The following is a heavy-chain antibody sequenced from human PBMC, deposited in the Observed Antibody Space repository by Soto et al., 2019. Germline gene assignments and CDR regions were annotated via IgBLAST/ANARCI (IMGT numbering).Heavy chain of an antibody. CDR3: ASRPFYYYGLDV. Sequence: SETLSLTCTVSGGSITTAGYSWSWIRQPPGKALEWIGYVYHTGNAYPKPSLKSRVTRSLDRSKNQFSLKMTSVTAADTALYYCASRPFYYYGLDVWGQGTTVTVS. CDR2: VYHTGNA. CDR1: GGSITTAGYS. V-gene: IGHV4-30-2*01. J-gene: IGHJ6*02.